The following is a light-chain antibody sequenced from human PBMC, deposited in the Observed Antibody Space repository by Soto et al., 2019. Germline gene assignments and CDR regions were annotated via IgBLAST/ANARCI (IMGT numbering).Light chain of an antibody. CDR2: AAS. Sequence: DIQMTQSPSSLSASVGDRVNITCRASQSITNSLNWYQHKPGKAPTLVVYAASSLQSGVPSRFSGSGSGTDFTLTISSLQPEDFATYFCQQGHSMPFTFGPGTKVDIK. V-gene: IGKV1-39*01. CDR3: QQGHSMPFT. J-gene: IGKJ3*01. CDR1: QSITNS.